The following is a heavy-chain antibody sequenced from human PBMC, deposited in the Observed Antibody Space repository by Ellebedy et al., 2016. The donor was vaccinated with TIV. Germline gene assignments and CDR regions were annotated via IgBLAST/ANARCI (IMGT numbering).Heavy chain of an antibody. CDR1: GFTFSKHA. V-gene: IGHV3-23*01. CDR2: ISGSGLST. CDR3: ATWSDWKFDF. D-gene: IGHD1-1*01. Sequence: GESLKISXTASGFTFSKHAMSWVRQAPGKGLEWVSAISGSGLSTYYADSVKGRFTISRDNSKSTLSLQMNSLKAEDTAVYYCATWSDWKFDFWGQGTLVTVSS. J-gene: IGHJ4*02.